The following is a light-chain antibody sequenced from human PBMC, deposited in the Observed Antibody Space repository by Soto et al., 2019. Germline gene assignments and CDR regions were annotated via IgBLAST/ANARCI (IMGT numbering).Light chain of an antibody. CDR2: GAS. Sequence: EIVLTQSPGTLSLSPGERATLSCRASQSVARSSLTWYQQKPGQAPRVLFYGASNRATGIPDRFSGSGSGTDFTLTISRLEPEDFAVYYCQQYGSSPRPFGQGTKVEIK. CDR1: QSVARSS. V-gene: IGKV3-20*01. CDR3: QQYGSSPRP. J-gene: IGKJ1*01.